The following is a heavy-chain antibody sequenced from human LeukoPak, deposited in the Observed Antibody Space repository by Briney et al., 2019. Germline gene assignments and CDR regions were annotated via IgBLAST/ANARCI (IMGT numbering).Heavy chain of an antibody. Sequence: PSETLSLTCAVYGGSFSGYYWSWIRQPPGKGLEWIGEINHSGSTNYNPSLKSRVTISVDTSKNQFSLKLSSVTAADTAVYYCARGGPNSSGWTYYYYYGMDVWGQGTTVTVSS. CDR3: ARGGPNSSGWTYYYYYGMDV. J-gene: IGHJ6*02. CDR1: GGSFSGYY. CDR2: INHSGST. D-gene: IGHD6-19*01. V-gene: IGHV4-34*01.